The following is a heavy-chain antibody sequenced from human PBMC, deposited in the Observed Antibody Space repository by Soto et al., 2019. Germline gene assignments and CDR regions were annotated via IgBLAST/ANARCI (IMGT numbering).Heavy chain of an antibody. D-gene: IGHD3-3*01. CDR2: IYTSGST. J-gene: IGHJ6*02. CDR1: GGSISSYY. V-gene: IGHV4-4*07. CDR3: ARAPYLEWLPYYYYYGMDV. Sequence: PSETLSLTCTVSGGSISSYYWSWIRQPAGKGLEWIGRIYTSGSTNYNPSLKSRVTMSVDTSKNQFSLKLSSVTAADTAVYYCARAPYLEWLPYYYYYGMDVWGQGTTVTVSS.